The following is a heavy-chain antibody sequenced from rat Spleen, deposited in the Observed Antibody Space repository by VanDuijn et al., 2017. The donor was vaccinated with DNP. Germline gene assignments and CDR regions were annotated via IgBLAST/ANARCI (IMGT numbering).Heavy chain of an antibody. CDR1: GFTFSDYY. Sequence: EVQLVESGGGLVSPGRSLKLSCAGSGFTFSDYYMAWVRQAPTKGLDWVASISSDGGHTYYRDSVKGRFTISRDNAKSTLSLQMGSLRSEDTATYYCARLRAMDAWGQGTSVTVSS. V-gene: IGHV5-25*01. CDR3: ARLRAMDA. CDR2: ISSDGGHT. D-gene: IGHD4-1*01. J-gene: IGHJ4*01.